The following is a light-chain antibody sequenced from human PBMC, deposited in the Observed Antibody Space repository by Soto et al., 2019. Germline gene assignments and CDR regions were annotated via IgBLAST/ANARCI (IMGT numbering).Light chain of an antibody. CDR2: GAS. CDR3: QQYGSSRT. V-gene: IGKV3-20*01. J-gene: IGKJ1*01. Sequence: EIVLTQSPGTLSLSPGERAPLSCRASQSVSGSYLAWYQQKPGQAPRLLIYGASSMATGIPDRFSGSGSGTDFTLTISRLEPEDFAVYYCQQYGSSRTFGQGTKVDIK. CDR1: QSVSGSY.